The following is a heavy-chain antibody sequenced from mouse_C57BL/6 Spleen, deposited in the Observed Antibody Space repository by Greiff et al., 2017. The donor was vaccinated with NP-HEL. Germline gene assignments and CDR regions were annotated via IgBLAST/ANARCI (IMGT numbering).Heavy chain of an antibody. J-gene: IGHJ3*01. CDR3: ARRGYYGSSLAWFAY. CDR2: IHPNSGST. V-gene: IGHV1-64*01. Sequence: QVQLQQSGAELVKPGASVKLSCKASGYTFTSYWMHWVKQRPGQGLEWIGMIHPNSGSTNYNEKFKSKATLTVDKSSSTAYMQLSSLTSADSAVLYGARRGYYGSSLAWFAYWGQGTLVTVSA. D-gene: IGHD1-1*01. CDR1: GYTFTSYW.